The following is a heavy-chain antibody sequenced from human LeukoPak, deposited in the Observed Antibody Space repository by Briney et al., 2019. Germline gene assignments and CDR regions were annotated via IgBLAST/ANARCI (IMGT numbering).Heavy chain of an antibody. V-gene: IGHV1-69*01. Sequence: SVKVSCKASGRTFSSYAISWVRQAPGQGLEWMGGIIPIFGTANYAQKFQGRVTITADESTSTPYMELSSLRSEDTAVYYCAIPSYCSGGSCNPPDWFDPGGRGTLVTVS. CDR2: IIPIFGTA. J-gene: IGHJ5*02. CDR3: AIPSYCSGGSCNPPDWFDP. D-gene: IGHD2-15*01. CDR1: GRTFSSYA.